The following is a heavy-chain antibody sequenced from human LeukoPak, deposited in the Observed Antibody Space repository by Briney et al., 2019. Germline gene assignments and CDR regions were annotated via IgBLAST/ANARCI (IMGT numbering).Heavy chain of an antibody. CDR3: ATGPSHTTDFDY. V-gene: IGHV5-10-1*01. CDR1: GYSFTSYW. J-gene: IGHJ4*02. Sequence: GESLKISCKGSGYSFTSYWISWVRPMPGKGLEWMGRIDPSDSYTNYSPSFQGHVTISADKSISTAYLQWSSLKASDTAMYYCATGPSHTTDFDYWGQGTLVTVSS. CDR2: IDPSDSYT. D-gene: IGHD4-17*01.